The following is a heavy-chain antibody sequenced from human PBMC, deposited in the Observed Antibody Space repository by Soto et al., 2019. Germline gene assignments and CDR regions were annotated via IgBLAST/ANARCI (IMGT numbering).Heavy chain of an antibody. V-gene: IGHV4-59*01. D-gene: IGHD2-15*01. CDR3: AGTSGYCSGGSCPTVCDY. Sequence: SETLSRTYTVSGGPISSYKWRWIWQPPGKGLEWIGYIYYSGSTNYNPSLKSRVTISVDTSKNQFSLKLSSVTAADTAVYYCAGTSGYCSGGSCPTVCDYWGQGTLVTVS. CDR1: GGPISSYK. CDR2: IYYSGST. J-gene: IGHJ4*02.